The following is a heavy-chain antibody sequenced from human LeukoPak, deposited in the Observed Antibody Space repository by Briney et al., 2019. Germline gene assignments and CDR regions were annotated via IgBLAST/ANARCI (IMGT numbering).Heavy chain of an antibody. CDR1: GGSFSGYY. D-gene: IGHD5-18*01. J-gene: IGHJ3*02. V-gene: IGHV4-34*01. CDR2: INHSGST. Sequence: SETLSLTCAVYGGSFSGYYWSWIRQPPGNGLEWIGEINHSGSTNYNPSLKSRVTISVDTSKNQFSLKLSSVTAADTAVYYCARCGLIQQGTDAFDIWGQGTMVTVSS. CDR3: ARCGLIQQGTDAFDI.